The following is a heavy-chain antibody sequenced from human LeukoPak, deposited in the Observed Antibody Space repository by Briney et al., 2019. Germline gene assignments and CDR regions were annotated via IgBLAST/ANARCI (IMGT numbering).Heavy chain of an antibody. CDR3: ARDLGSGSPTPDY. D-gene: IGHD3-10*01. Sequence: PSETLSLTCAVSGGSISSSNWWSWVRQPPGKGLEWIGEIYHSGSTNYNPSLKSRVTISVDKSKSQFSLKLSSVTAADTAVYYCARDLGSGSPTPDYWGQGTLVTVSS. V-gene: IGHV4-4*02. J-gene: IGHJ4*02. CDR2: IYHSGST. CDR1: GGSISSSNW.